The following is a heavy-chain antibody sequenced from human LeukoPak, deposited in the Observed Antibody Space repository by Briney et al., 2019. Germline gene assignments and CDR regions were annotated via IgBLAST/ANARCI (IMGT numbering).Heavy chain of an antibody. Sequence: QPGGSLRLSCAASGFTFSSYAMHWVRQAPGKGLEWVAVISYDGSNKYYADSVKGRFTISRDNSKNTLYLQMNSLRAEDTAVYYCARALRTDFWSGYPVYYFDYWGQGTLVTVSS. CDR1: GFTFSSYA. J-gene: IGHJ4*02. V-gene: IGHV3-30*14. D-gene: IGHD3-3*01. CDR3: ARALRTDFWSGYPVYYFDY. CDR2: ISYDGSNK.